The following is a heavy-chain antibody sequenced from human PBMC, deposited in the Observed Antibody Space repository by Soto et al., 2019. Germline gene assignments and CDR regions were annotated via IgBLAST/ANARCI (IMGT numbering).Heavy chain of an antibody. D-gene: IGHD3-16*02. CDR3: ARGVIH. V-gene: IGHV4-31*03. CDR1: GGSISSGGYY. CDR2: IYYSGST. J-gene: IGHJ4*02. Sequence: QVQLQESGPGLVKPSQTLSLTCTVSGGSISSGGYYWSWIRQHPGKGLEWIGYIYYSGSTSYNPSLKSRLNITVDTSKNHFSLKLSSVSAAHTAVYYCARGVIHWGQGTLVTVSS.